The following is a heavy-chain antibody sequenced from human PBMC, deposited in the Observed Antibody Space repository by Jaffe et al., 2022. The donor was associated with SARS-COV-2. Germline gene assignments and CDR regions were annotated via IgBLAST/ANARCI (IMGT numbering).Heavy chain of an antibody. CDR1: GITFSGSA. Sequence: EVQLVESGGGLVQPGGSLKLSCATSGITFSGSAMHWVRQAAGKGLEWVGRIRSEANSYATAYAASVKGRFSISRDDSKTTAYLQMNSLKTEDTAIYYCTRHSDGEFSNGGLGDHWGQGTLVTVSS. J-gene: IGHJ4*02. D-gene: IGHD5-18*01. V-gene: IGHV3-73*01. CDR3: TRHSDGEFSNGGLGDH. CDR2: IRSEANSYAT.